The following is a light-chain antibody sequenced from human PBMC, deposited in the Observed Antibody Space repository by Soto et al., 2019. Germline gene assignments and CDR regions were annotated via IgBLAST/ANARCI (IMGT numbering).Light chain of an antibody. J-gene: IGKJ1*01. V-gene: IGKV2-28*01. Sequence: DIVMTQSPLSLPVTPGEPASISCRSSQSLLHSNGYNYLDWYLQKPGQSPQLLIYLGSNRASGVPDRFSGSGSGTDFTLKIRRVAAEDVGVYYCMQAIQTPWTFGQGTKVDIK. CDR1: QSLLHSNGYNY. CDR3: MQAIQTPWT. CDR2: LGS.